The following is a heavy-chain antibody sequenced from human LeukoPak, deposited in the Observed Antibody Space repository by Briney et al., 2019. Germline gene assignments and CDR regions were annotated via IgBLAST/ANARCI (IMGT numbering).Heavy chain of an antibody. Sequence: PSETLSLTCAVSGYSISSGYFWVWMRQPPGKGLEWIGEISHSGSTYYNPSLKSRVTISVDTSKNQFSLRLSFVTAADTAVYHCARDFSGSYPRFDPWGQGTLVTVSS. CDR1: GYSISSGYF. V-gene: IGHV4-38-2*02. D-gene: IGHD1-26*01. CDR2: ISHSGST. J-gene: IGHJ5*02. CDR3: ARDFSGSYPRFDP.